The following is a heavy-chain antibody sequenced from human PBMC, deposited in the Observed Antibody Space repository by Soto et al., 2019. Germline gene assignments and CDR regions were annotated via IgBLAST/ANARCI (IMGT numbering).Heavy chain of an antibody. CDR1: GGTFSRYA. D-gene: IGHD3-22*01. Sequence: QVQLVQSGAEVKKPGSSVKVSCKASGGTFSRYAISWVRQAPGQGLEWMGGIIPLFGKANYAQKFQDRVTIEGDDSSSTVYMELSSLRSEDIAVLYCAGDGTLYDSSGYYYLYSGHGTLVVVSS. J-gene: IGHJ4*01. CDR2: IIPLFGKA. CDR3: AGDGTLYDSSGYYYLY. V-gene: IGHV1-69*01.